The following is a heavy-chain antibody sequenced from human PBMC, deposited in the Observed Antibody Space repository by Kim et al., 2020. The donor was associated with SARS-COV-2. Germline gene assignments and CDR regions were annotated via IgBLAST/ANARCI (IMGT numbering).Heavy chain of an antibody. D-gene: IGHD3-22*01. J-gene: IGHJ5*02. V-gene: IGHV3-23*01. CDR2: ISGSGGST. Sequence: GGSLRLSCAASGFTFSSYAMSWVRQSPGKGLEWVSAISGSGGSTYYADSVKGRFTISRDNSKNTLYLQMNSLRAEDTAVYYCAKDPMKRVPEDWFDPWGQGTLVTVSS. CDR1: GFTFSSYA. CDR3: AKDPMKRVPEDWFDP.